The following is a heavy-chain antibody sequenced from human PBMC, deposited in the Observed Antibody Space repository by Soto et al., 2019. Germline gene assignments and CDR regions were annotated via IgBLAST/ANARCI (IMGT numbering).Heavy chain of an antibody. CDR2: IYYSGST. D-gene: IGHD4-17*01. J-gene: IGHJ4*02. CDR1: GGSISSYY. CDR3: ARAHYGDPTNFDY. V-gene: IGHV4-59*01. Sequence: SETLSLTCTVSGGSISSYYWSWIRQPPGKGLEWIGYIYYSGSTNYNPSLKSRVTISVDTSKNQFSLKLSSVTAADTAVYYCARAHYGDPTNFDYWGQGTLVTVSS.